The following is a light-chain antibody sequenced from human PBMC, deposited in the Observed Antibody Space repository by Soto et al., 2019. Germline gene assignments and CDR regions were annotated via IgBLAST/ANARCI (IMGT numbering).Light chain of an antibody. Sequence: QPVLTQSSSASASLGSSVKLTCTLSRGHSSYIIAWHQQQPGKAPRYLMKLEGSGDYNKGSGVPDRFSGSSSGADRYLTISNLQFEDEADYYCETWDSNTLVVFGGGTKLTVL. V-gene: IGLV4-60*02. CDR1: RGHSSYI. CDR3: ETWDSNTLVV. CDR2: LEGSGDY. J-gene: IGLJ2*01.